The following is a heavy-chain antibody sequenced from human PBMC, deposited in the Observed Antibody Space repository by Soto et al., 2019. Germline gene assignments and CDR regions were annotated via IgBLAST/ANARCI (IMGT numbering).Heavy chain of an antibody. CDR2: ISSSSSYI. V-gene: IGHV3-21*01. CDR3: ARMTIFGVVIHDAFEI. D-gene: IGHD3-3*01. Sequence: GGSLRLSCAASGFTFSSYSMNWVRQAPGKGLEWVSSISSSSSYIYYADSVKGRFTISRDNAKNSLYLQMNSLRAEDTAVYYCARMTIFGVVIHDAFEIWGQGTMVTVSS. J-gene: IGHJ3*02. CDR1: GFTFSSYS.